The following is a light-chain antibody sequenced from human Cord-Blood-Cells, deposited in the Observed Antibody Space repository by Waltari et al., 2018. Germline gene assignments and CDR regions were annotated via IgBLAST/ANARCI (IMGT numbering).Light chain of an antibody. V-gene: IGLV3-1*01. Sequence: SYELTQPPSVSVSPGPTSSITCSGDTLGATYACWYQQKPGQSPVLVIYQDSKRPSGIPERFSGSNSGNTATLTISGTQAKDEADYYCQAWDSSAVVFGGGTKLTVL. CDR3: QAWDSSAVV. CDR1: TLGATY. CDR2: QDS. J-gene: IGLJ2*01.